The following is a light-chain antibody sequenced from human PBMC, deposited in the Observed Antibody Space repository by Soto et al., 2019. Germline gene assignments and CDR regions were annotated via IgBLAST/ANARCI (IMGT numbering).Light chain of an antibody. CDR2: DAS. CDR3: QQRSNWPPIT. Sequence: EIVLTQSPGTLSLSPGERATLSCRASQAISDNLAWYQHKPGQPPRLLIYDASTRATGIPARFSGSGSGTDFTLTISSLEPEDFAVYYCQQRSNWPPITFGQGTRLEIK. V-gene: IGKV3-11*01. J-gene: IGKJ5*01. CDR1: QAISDN.